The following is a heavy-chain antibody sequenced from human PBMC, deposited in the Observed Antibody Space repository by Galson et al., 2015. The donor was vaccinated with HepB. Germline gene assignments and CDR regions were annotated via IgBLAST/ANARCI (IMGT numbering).Heavy chain of an antibody. CDR3: AKNGRSDSTGYFDPYFDY. CDR2: ISWNSGSI. Sequence: SLRLSCAASGFKFDDFAMYWVRQAPGTGLEWVSGISWNSGSIGYADSVKGRFTISRDDAKKSLYLQMNSLRAEDTALYYCAKNGRSDSTGYFDPYFDYWGRGTLVTVSS. J-gene: IGHJ4*02. D-gene: IGHD3-22*01. CDR1: GFKFDDFA. V-gene: IGHV3-9*01.